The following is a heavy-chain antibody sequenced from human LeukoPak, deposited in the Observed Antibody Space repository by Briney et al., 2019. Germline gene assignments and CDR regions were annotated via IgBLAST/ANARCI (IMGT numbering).Heavy chain of an antibody. CDR3: ARVLKLGYCSGGSCYGRYYYYYYMDV. J-gene: IGHJ6*03. D-gene: IGHD2-15*01. Sequence: PSETLSLTCAVYGGSFSAYYWSWIRQPPGKGLEWIGEINHSGSTNYNPSLKSLVTISVDTSKNQFSLKLSSVTAADTAVYYCARVLKLGYCSGGSCYGRYYYYYYMDVWGKGTTVTVSS. CDR2: INHSGST. CDR1: GGSFSAYY. V-gene: IGHV4-34*01.